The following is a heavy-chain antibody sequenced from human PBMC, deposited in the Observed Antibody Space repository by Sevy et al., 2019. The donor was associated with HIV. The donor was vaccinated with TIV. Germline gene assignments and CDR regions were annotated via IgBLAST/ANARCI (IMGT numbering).Heavy chain of an antibody. V-gene: IGHV3-23*01. J-gene: IGHJ5*02. CDR3: AKAYDYSNYWFDP. D-gene: IGHD4-4*01. CDR2: ISGSGGSS. CDR1: GFPFSSYA. Sequence: GGSLRLSCAASGFPFSSYAMSWVRQAPGKGLEWVSTISGSGGSSYYADSVKGRFTISRDNSKKTLYLQMNNLRADDTAVYYCAKAYDYSNYWFDPWGQGTLVTVSS.